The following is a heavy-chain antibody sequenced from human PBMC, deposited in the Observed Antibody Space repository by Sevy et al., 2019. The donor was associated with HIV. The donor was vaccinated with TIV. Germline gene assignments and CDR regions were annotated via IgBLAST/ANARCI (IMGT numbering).Heavy chain of an antibody. J-gene: IGHJ4*02. V-gene: IGHV3-33*01. D-gene: IGHD3-10*01. CDR1: GFTFSSYG. CDR2: IWYDGSNK. CDR3: ARVKYYYGSGSYSPFDY. Sequence: GGSLRLSCAASGFTFSSYGMHWVRQAPGKGLGWVAVIWYDGSNKYYADSVKGRFTISGDNSKNTLYLQMNSLRAEDTAVYYCARVKYYYGSGSYSPFDYWGQGTLVTVSS.